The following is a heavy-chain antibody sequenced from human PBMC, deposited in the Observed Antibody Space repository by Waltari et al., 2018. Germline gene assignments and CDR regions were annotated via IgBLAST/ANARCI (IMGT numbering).Heavy chain of an antibody. V-gene: IGHV1-24*01. J-gene: IGHJ4*02. CDR3: ATVRLPLDYYDSSGFEFDY. CDR2: FDPEDGET. D-gene: IGHD3-22*01. Sequence: QVQLVQSGAEVKKPGASVKVSCKVSGYTLTELSMHWVRQAPGKGLEWMGGFDPEDGETIYEQKFQGRVTMTEDTSTDTAYMELSSLRSEDTAVYYCATVRLPLDYYDSSGFEFDYWGQGTLVTVSS. CDR1: GYTLTELS.